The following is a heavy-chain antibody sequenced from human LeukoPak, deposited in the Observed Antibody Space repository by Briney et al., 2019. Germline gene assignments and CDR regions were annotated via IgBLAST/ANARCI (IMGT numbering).Heavy chain of an antibody. V-gene: IGHV3-23*01. Sequence: GGSLRLSCAASGFTFSSYAMSWVRQAPGKGLEWVSAISGSGGSTYYADSVKGRFTISRDNSKNTLYLQMNSLRAEDTAVYYCAKHYCSSTSCYTGWFDPWAREPWTPSPQ. CDR1: GFTFSSYA. J-gene: IGHJ5*02. CDR2: ISGSGGST. CDR3: AKHYCSSTSCYTGWFDP. D-gene: IGHD2-2*02.